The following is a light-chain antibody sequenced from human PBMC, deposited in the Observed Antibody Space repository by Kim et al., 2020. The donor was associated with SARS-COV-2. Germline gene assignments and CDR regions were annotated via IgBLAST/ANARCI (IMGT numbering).Light chain of an antibody. V-gene: IGKV1-5*03. J-gene: IGKJ2*01. CDR3: QHYSRFPYT. CDR2: LAS. CDR1: QTISTW. Sequence: SAAVRDRVTITCRASQTISTWLAWYQQKPGKAPNLLIYLASTLESGVPSRFIGSGSGTEFTLTIDSLQPDDFATYYCQHYSRFPYTFGQGTKVEI.